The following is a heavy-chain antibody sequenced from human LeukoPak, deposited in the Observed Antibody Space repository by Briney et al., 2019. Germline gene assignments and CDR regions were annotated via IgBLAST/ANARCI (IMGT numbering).Heavy chain of an antibody. Sequence: SETLSLTCAVSGDSINNNNWWSWVRQPAGKGLEWIGRIYTSGSTSYNPSLKSRVTMSVDMSKNQFSLKLSSVTAADTAVYYCARGGTTVTPLEDYWGQGTLVTVSS. CDR3: ARGGTTVTPLEDY. J-gene: IGHJ4*02. CDR1: GDSINNNNW. V-gene: IGHV4-4*07. CDR2: IYTSGST. D-gene: IGHD4-17*01.